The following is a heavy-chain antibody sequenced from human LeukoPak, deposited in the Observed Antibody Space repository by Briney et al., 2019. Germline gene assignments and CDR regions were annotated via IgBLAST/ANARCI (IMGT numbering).Heavy chain of an antibody. CDR1: GGSISSGGYS. V-gene: IGHV4-30-2*01. D-gene: IGHD3-10*01. Sequence: PSQTLSLTCAVSGGSISSGGYSWSWIRQPPGKGLEWIGYIYHSGSTYYNPSLKSRVTISVDRSKNQFSLKLSSVTAADTAVYYCARHGPGLYYYPLYYFDYWGQGTLVTVSS. J-gene: IGHJ4*02. CDR3: ARHGPGLYYYPLYYFDY. CDR2: IYHSGST.